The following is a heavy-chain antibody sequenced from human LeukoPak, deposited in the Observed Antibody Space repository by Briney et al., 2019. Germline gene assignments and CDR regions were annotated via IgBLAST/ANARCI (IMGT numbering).Heavy chain of an antibody. Sequence: GGSLRLSCAASGFTFSSYGMHWVRQAPGKGLEWVAVISYDGSNKYYADSVKGRFTISRDNSKNTLYLQMNSLRAEDTAVYYCAKWKDSHPGSYYKSAPFDYWGQETLVTVSS. V-gene: IGHV3-30*18. J-gene: IGHJ4*02. CDR3: AKWKDSHPGSYYKSAPFDY. CDR1: GFTFSSYG. D-gene: IGHD3-10*01. CDR2: ISYDGSNK.